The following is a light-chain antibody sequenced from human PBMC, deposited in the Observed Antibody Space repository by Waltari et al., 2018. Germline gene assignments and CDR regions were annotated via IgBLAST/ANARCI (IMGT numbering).Light chain of an antibody. Sequence: QSALTQPRSVSGSPGQSVTISCTGTRSDVGGYNYVSWYQQHPGKAPKLLIYDISKRPSGVPDRFSGSKSGNTASLTISGLQAEDEADYYWCSYAGSPWVFGGGTKLTVL. CDR1: RSDVGGYNY. J-gene: IGLJ3*02. V-gene: IGLV2-11*01. CDR3: CSYAGSPWV. CDR2: DIS.